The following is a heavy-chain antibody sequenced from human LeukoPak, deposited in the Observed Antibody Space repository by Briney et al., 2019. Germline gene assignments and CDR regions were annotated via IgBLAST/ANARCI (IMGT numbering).Heavy chain of an antibody. CDR1: GGTFSSYA. Sequence: ASVKVSCKASGGTFSSYAISWVRQAPGKGLEWMGGFDPEDGETIYAQKFQGRVTMTEDTSTDTAYMELSSLRSEDTAVYYCATLTVAGTDFQHWGQGTLVTVSS. CDR3: ATLTVAGTDFQH. J-gene: IGHJ1*01. CDR2: FDPEDGET. V-gene: IGHV1-24*01. D-gene: IGHD6-19*01.